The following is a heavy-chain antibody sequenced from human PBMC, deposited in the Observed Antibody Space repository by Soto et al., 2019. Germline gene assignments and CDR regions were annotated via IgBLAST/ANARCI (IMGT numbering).Heavy chain of an antibody. J-gene: IGHJ4*02. CDR2: TRNKANSYTT. CDR1: GFTFSDHY. D-gene: IGHD3-16*01. Sequence: EVQLVESGGGLVQPGGSLRLSCAASGFTFSDHYMDWVRQAPGKGLEWVGRTRNKANSYTTQYAASMKGSLAISSDDSVNSLYLQMDSVRTEDTVVFYCVGAKYGGGCYGAFWGRGTPVVVST. V-gene: IGHV3-72*01. CDR3: VGAKYGGGCYGAF.